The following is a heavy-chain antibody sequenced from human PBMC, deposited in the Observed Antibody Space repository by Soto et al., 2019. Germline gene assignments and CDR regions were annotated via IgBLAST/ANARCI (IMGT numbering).Heavy chain of an antibody. CDR2: ITSNGGNT. CDR1: GFTVSSYA. D-gene: IGHD2-21*01. V-gene: IGHV3-64*01. Sequence: GGSLRLSCAASGFTVSSYAMHWVRQAPGKGLEYVSAITSNGGNTDYASSVKGRFTISRDNSKNTLYLQMGSLRAEDMAVYYCARRIPFGYGMDVWGQGTTVTVSS. J-gene: IGHJ6*02. CDR3: ARRIPFGYGMDV.